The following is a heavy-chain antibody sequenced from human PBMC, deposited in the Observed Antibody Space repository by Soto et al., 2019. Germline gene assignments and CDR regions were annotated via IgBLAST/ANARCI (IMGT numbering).Heavy chain of an antibody. V-gene: IGHV1-69*12. D-gene: IGHD6-19*01. CDR1: GGTFSSYA. CDR2: IIPIFGTA. CDR3: ASRYSSGWVTPVCYGMDV. Sequence: QVQLVQSGAEVKKPGSSVKVSCKASGGTFSSYAISWVRQAPGQGLEWMGGIIPIFGTANYAQKFQGRVTIAADDSTSTAYMERSSLRSEDTAVYYCASRYSSGWVTPVCYGMDVWGQGTTVTVSS. J-gene: IGHJ6*02.